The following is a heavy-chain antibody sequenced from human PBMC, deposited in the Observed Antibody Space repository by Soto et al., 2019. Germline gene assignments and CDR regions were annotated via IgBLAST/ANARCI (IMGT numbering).Heavy chain of an antibody. V-gene: IGHV1-69*02. CDR2: IIPILGIA. D-gene: IGHD3-9*01. CDR1: GGTFSSYT. CDR3: ARGLDILTGYERRDAFDI. J-gene: IGHJ3*02. Sequence: QVQLVQSGAEVKKPGSSVKVSCKASGGTFSSYTISWVRQAPGQGLEWMGRIIPILGIANYAQKFQGRVTSTADKSKSKGYVERRSLRSEDTAVYYCARGLDILTGYERRDAFDIWGQGTMVTVSS.